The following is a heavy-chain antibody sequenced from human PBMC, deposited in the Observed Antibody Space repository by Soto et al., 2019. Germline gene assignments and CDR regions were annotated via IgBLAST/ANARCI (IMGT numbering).Heavy chain of an antibody. Sequence: QLQLVQSGTEVKTPGASVKVSCKASGFTFPGFGITWVRQAPGQGLEWMGWITASNGNTNYAQNLQGRVTMTTDTSTSTAYMELWRLRSDDTAVYYCARGYSYGSYWYFDRWGRGTLVTVSS. CDR2: ITASNGNT. CDR1: GFTFPGFG. CDR3: ARGYSYGSYWYFDR. V-gene: IGHV1-18*04. J-gene: IGHJ2*01. D-gene: IGHD5-18*01.